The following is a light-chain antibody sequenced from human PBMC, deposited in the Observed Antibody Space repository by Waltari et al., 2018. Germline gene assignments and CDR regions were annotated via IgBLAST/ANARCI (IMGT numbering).Light chain of an antibody. V-gene: IGKV1-5*03. CDR2: KAS. J-gene: IGKJ4*01. CDR3: QQYNSYSLLS. Sequence: DIQMTQSPSTLSASVGDSVIFSCRASQSISKWLAWYQQKPGKAPKLLSYKASTLESWVPSRFSGSGSGTEFTITISSLQPEDFATYYCQQYNSYSLLSFGGGTKVEIK. CDR1: QSISKW.